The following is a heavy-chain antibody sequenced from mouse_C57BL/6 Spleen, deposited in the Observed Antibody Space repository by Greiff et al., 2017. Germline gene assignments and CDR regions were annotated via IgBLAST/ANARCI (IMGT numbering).Heavy chain of an antibody. D-gene: IGHD1-1*01. CDR1: GYTFTSYW. J-gene: IGHJ2*01. CDR3: ARWTTVVAFDY. Sequence: VQLQQPGAELVMPGASVKLSCKASGYTFTSYWMHWVKQRPGQGLEWIGEIDPSDSYTNYNQKFKGKSTLTVDKSSSTAYMQLSSLTSEDSAVYDCARWTTVVAFDYWGQGTTLTVSS. CDR2: IDPSDSYT. V-gene: IGHV1-69*01.